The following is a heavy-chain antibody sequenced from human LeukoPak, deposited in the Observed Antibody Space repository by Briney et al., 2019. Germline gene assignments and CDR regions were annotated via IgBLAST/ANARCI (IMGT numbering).Heavy chain of an antibody. V-gene: IGHV1-8*01. CDR2: MNPNSGNT. Sequence: ASVKVSCKASGYTFTSYDINWVRQATGQGLEWMGWMNPNSGNTGYAQKFQGRVTMTRNTSISTAHMELSSLRSEDTAVYYCARGRWGYSSSTGWFDPWGQGTLVTVSS. CDR1: GYTFTSYD. D-gene: IGHD6-13*01. J-gene: IGHJ5*02. CDR3: ARGRWGYSSSTGWFDP.